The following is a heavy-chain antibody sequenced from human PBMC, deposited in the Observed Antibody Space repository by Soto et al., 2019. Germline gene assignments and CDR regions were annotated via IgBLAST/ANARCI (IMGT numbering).Heavy chain of an antibody. CDR3: ARHLLWFGEWGSVDYYYYGMDV. D-gene: IGHD3-10*01. CDR1: GGSISSSSYY. Sequence: QLQLQESGPGLVKPSETLSLTCTVSGGSISSSSYYWGWIRQPPGKGLEWIGSIYYSGSTYYNPSLQSRVTISVDTSKNQFSLKLSSVTAADTAVYYCARHLLWFGEWGSVDYYYYGMDVWGQGTTVTVSS. CDR2: IYYSGST. V-gene: IGHV4-39*01. J-gene: IGHJ6*02.